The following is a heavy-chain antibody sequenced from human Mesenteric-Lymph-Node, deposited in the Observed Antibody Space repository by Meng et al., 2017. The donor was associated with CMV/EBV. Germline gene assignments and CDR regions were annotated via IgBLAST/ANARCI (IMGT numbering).Heavy chain of an antibody. Sequence: SETLSLTCTVSGGSISSYYWSWIRQPPGKGLEWIGYIYYSGSTNYSPSLKSRVTISVDTSKNQFSLKLSSVTAADTAVYYCARAGHYVPNAFDIWGQGTMVTVSS. CDR3: ARAGHYVPNAFDI. J-gene: IGHJ3*02. CDR1: GGSISSYY. D-gene: IGHD3-10*02. CDR2: IYYSGST. V-gene: IGHV4-59*01.